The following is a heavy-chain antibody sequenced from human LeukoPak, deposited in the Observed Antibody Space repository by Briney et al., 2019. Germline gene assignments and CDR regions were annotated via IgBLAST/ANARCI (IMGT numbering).Heavy chain of an antibody. J-gene: IGHJ5*02. CDR3: AKDLWASGSYHRLGH. CDR1: GFTFSSYA. CDR2: ISGSGLST. Sequence: GGSLRLSCAASGFTFSSYAMNWVRQAPGKGLEWVSAISGSGLSTYYADSVKGRFAISRDNSKNMLYLQMNSLRVEDTAIYYCAKDLWASGSYHRLGHWGQGTLVTVSS. V-gene: IGHV3-23*01. D-gene: IGHD3-10*01.